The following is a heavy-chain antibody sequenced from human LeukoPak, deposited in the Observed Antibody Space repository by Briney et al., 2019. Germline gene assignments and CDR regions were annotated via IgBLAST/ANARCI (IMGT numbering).Heavy chain of an antibody. V-gene: IGHV3-23*01. Sequence: HPGGSLRLSCAASGFTFSSYAMSWVRQAPGKGLEWVSAISGSGGSTYYADSVKGRFTISRDNSKNTLYLQMNSLRAEDTAVYYCAGRNDYGDYAGAFDIWGQGTMVTVSS. CDR2: ISGSGGST. CDR1: GFTFSSYA. D-gene: IGHD4-17*01. J-gene: IGHJ3*02. CDR3: AGRNDYGDYAGAFDI.